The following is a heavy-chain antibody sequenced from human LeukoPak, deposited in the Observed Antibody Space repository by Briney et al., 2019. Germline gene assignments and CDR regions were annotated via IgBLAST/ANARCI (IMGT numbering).Heavy chain of an antibody. CDR2: FDPEDGET. CDR3: ARGYSYGSSNY. Sequence: ASVKVSCKVSGYTLTELSMHWVRQAPGKGLEWMGGFDPEDGETIYAQKFQGRVTMTRNTSISTAYMELSSLRSEDTAVYYCARGYSYGSSNYWGQGTLVTVSS. CDR1: GYTLTELS. D-gene: IGHD5-18*01. V-gene: IGHV1-24*01. J-gene: IGHJ4*02.